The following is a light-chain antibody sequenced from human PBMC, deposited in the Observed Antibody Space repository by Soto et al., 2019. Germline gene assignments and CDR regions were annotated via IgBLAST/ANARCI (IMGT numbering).Light chain of an antibody. CDR1: TSDVGDYND. Sequence: QSALTQPRSVSGSPGQSVTISCTGTTSDVGDYNDVSWYQQHPGKAPKLIIFDVIKRPSGVPDRFSGSKSGNPASLTISGLQAEDEADYYCSSYTGNKTYVFGTGTKVTVL. V-gene: IGLV2-11*01. CDR2: DVI. J-gene: IGLJ1*01. CDR3: SSYTGNKTYV.